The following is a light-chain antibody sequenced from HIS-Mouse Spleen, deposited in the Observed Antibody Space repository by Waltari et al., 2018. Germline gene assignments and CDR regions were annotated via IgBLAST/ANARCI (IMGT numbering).Light chain of an antibody. V-gene: IGLV3-10*01. CDR2: EDS. CDR1: ALPKKY. J-gene: IGLJ2*01. CDR3: YSTDSSGNHRV. Sequence: SYELTQPPSVSVSPGQTARITCSGDALPKKYAYWYQQKSGQAPVLVMYEDSKRPSGIPGGFSGSRSGRMATLTISGAQVEDEADYYCYSTDSSGNHRVFGGGTKLTVL.